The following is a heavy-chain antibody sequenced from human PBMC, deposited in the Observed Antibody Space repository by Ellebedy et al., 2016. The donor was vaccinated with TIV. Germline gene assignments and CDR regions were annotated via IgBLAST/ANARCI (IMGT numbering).Heavy chain of an antibody. CDR1: GFTFSTYG. Sequence: AGGSLRLSCAASGFTFSTYGMHWVRQAPGKGLEWVAVISYDGRNEYYADSVRGRFTISRDNSNNTLYLHMNSLRAEDTALYYCTRGVVVTTSYSQYWGQGTLVTVSS. CDR3: TRGVVVTTSYSQY. CDR2: ISYDGRNE. J-gene: IGHJ1*01. D-gene: IGHD2-21*02. V-gene: IGHV3-30*03.